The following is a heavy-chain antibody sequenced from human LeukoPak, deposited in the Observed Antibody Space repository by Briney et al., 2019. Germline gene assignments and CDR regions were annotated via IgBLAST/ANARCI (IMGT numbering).Heavy chain of an antibody. V-gene: IGHV5-51*01. J-gene: IGHJ3*02. Sequence: PGXGXXXMGIIYPGDSDTRYSPSFQGQVTISADKSISTAYLQWSSLKASDTAMYYCARGGDYYDSSGYAFDIWGQGTMVTVSS. CDR2: IYPGDSDT. D-gene: IGHD3-22*01. CDR3: ARGGDYYDSSGYAFDI.